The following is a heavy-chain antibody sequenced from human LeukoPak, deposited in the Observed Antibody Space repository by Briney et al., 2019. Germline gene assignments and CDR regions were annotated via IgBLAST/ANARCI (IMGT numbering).Heavy chain of an antibody. D-gene: IGHD3-9*01. J-gene: IGHJ2*01. CDR3: ARQYIDILTGYHRGELYWYFDL. CDR2: IYTSGST. V-gene: IGHV4-61*02. CDR1: GGSISSGSYY. Sequence: SETLSLTCTVSGGSISSGSYYWSWIRQPAGKGLEWIGRIYTSGSTNYNPSLKSRVTISVDTSKNQFSLKLNSVTAADTAVYYCARQYIDILTGYHRGELYWYFDLWGRGTLVTVSS.